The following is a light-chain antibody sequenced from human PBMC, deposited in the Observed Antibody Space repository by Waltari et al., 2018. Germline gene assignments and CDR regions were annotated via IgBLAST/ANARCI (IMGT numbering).Light chain of an antibody. Sequence: SYELTQPPSGSVDPGQTASITGSGDKWGANKDGWYQQKPGQSPVVGRYQDTKRPSGIPERFSGSNSGNTATLTISGTQAMDEADYYCQAWDSSTYHVVFGGGTKLTVL. CDR1: KWGANK. CDR3: QAWDSSTYHVV. J-gene: IGLJ2*01. V-gene: IGLV3-1*01. CDR2: QDT.